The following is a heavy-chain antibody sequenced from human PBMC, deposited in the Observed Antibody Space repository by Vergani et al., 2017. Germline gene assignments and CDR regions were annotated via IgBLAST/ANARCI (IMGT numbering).Heavy chain of an antibody. D-gene: IGHD2-21*01. J-gene: IGHJ6*02. CDR2: IKSTFDRGTT. Sequence: VQLVESGGGIVKPGGSLTLSCVASGFSFRNAWMNWVRRTPGKGLEWVGRIKSTFDRGTTDYAAAVKGRFTISRDDSKNTLFLQMNGLKTEDIGVYYCTTDPRYCGDGSCYWLRDHHYYGMDVWGQGTTVTVSS. V-gene: IGHV3-15*07. CDR1: GFSFRNAW. CDR3: TTDPRYCGDGSCYWLRDHHYYGMDV.